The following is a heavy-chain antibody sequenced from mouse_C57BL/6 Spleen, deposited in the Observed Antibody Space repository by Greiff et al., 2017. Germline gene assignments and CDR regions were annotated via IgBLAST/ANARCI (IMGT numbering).Heavy chain of an antibody. J-gene: IGHJ4*01. Sequence: EVKLQESGPELVKPGASVKIPCKASGYTFTDYNMDWVKQSHGKSLEWIGDINPNNGGTIYNQKFKGKATLTVDKSSSTAYMELRSLTSEDTAVYYCARRYSNPYYAMDYWGQGTSVTVSS. CDR2: INPNNGGT. V-gene: IGHV1-18*01. CDR3: ARRYSNPYYAMDY. D-gene: IGHD2-5*01. CDR1: GYTFTDYN.